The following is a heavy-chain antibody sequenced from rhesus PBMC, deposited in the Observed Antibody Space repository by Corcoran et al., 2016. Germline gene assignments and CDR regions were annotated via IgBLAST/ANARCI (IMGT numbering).Heavy chain of an antibody. CDR3: AGTERLQYYYDSGYYPDY. CDR1: GYSISSGYD. D-gene: IGHD3-28*01. Sequence: QVQLQESGPGVVKPSETLSLTCAVSGYSISSGYDWSWIRQHPGTGLEWIGYIYGCSGSTNYNQFLKNRVTISKDTSKNQFSLKLSSVTAADTAVYYCAGTERLQYYYDSGYYPDYWGQGVLVTVSS. J-gene: IGHJ4*01. V-gene: IGHV4-76*01. CDR2: IYGCSGST.